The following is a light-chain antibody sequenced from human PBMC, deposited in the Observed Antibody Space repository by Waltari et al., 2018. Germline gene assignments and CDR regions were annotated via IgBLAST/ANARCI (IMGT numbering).Light chain of an antibody. CDR1: QNIGIY. J-gene: IGKJ1*01. CDR3: QKYESLPAT. CDR2: HAS. Sequence: TVLTQSPGTLSLSPGERATLSCRASQNIGIYLAWYQQKPGQAPRRLMYHASSRATGIPDRFSGSGSGTDFSLTISRLEPEDFAEYYCQKYESLPATFGQGTKVEIK. V-gene: IGKV3-20*01.